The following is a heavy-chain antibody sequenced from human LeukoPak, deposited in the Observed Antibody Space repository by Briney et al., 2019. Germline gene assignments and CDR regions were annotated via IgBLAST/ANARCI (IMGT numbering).Heavy chain of an antibody. J-gene: IGHJ4*02. CDR2: INPNSGGT. CDR3: AREGSSSWYSDFDY. CDR1: GYTFTGYY. Sequence: ASVKVSCKASGYTFTGYYMHWVRHAPGQGLEWMGWINPNSGGTNYAQKFQGRVTMTRDTSISTAYMELSRLRSDDTAVYYCAREGSSSWYSDFDYWGQGTLVTVSS. V-gene: IGHV1-2*02. D-gene: IGHD6-13*01.